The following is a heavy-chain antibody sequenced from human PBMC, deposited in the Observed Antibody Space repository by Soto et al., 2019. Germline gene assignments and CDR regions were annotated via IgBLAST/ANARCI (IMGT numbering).Heavy chain of an antibody. CDR2: IWYDGSNK. J-gene: IGHJ4*02. V-gene: IGHV3-33*01. CDR3: XXXXXXXXXXXXYFDY. CDR1: XFXXXXYG. Sequence: QVQLVESGGGVVQPGRSLRLSCAAXXFXXXXYGMHWVRXAXGXGLEWVAVIWYDGSNKYYADSVKGRFTISRDNSKNTLYLQMNSLRAEDTAVXYXXXXXXXXXXXXXYFDYWGQGTLVTVSS.